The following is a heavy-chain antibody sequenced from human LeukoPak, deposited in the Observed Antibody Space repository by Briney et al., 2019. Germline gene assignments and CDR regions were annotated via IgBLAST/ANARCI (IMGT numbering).Heavy chain of an antibody. CDR3: ARGSGNSPFDY. CDR2: INWNGGGT. V-gene: IGHV3-20*04. CDR1: GLTFDDYG. J-gene: IGHJ4*02. D-gene: IGHD4-23*01. Sequence: PGGSLRLSCAASGLTFDDYGMSWVRQAPGKGLEWVSAINWNGGGTGYADSVKGRFTISRDNAKNSLCLQMNSLRAEDTALYYCARGSGNSPFDYWGQGTLVTVSS.